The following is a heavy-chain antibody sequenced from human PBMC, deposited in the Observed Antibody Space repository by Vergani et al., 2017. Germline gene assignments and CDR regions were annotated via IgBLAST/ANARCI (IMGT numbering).Heavy chain of an antibody. CDR2: INHSGST. D-gene: IGHD3-3*01. CDR3: GRHIHYDFWSGYYNSPDYFDD. CDR1: GGSFSGYY. Sequence: QVQLQQWGAGLLKPSETLSLTCAVYGGSFSGYYWSWIRQPPGKGLEWIGEINHSGSTDYNPSLKSRVTISVDTSKNQFSLKLSCVTAADTAVYYCGRHIHYDFWSGYYNSPDYFDDWGQGSLVTVS. V-gene: IGHV4-34*01. J-gene: IGHJ4*02.